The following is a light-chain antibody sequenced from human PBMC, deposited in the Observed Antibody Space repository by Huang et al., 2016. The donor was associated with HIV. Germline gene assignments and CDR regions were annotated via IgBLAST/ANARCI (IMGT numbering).Light chain of an antibody. J-gene: IGKJ5*01. CDR3: QQYISYPIT. CDR2: SIF. Sequence: DIQMTQSPSSLSASVGDRVTITCRARQDLSNALAWLQQKPGRAPRSLISSIFKLQSGVPSKISGNGSGTEFTLAISSLQPEDSATYYCQQYISYPITFGQGTRLEIK. V-gene: IGKV1-16*02. CDR1: QDLSNA.